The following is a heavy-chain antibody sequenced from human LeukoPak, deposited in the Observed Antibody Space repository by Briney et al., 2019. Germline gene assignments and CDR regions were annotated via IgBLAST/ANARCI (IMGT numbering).Heavy chain of an antibody. Sequence: SETLSLTCSVSGGSMSSYYWSWIRQSPGKGLEWIGYIYHSGSTDYNSSLKSRVTISEDTSKKQFSLKVSSVTAADTAVYYCARDIVYYYDSSGYYDYYFDYWGQGTLVTVSS. D-gene: IGHD3-22*01. CDR1: GGSMSSYY. J-gene: IGHJ4*02. CDR3: ARDIVYYYDSSGYYDYYFDY. CDR2: IYHSGST. V-gene: IGHV4-59*01.